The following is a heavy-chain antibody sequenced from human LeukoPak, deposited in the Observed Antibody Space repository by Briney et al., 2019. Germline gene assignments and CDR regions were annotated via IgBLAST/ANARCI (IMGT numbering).Heavy chain of an antibody. V-gene: IGHV4-59*01. CDR1: GGSISSYY. D-gene: IGHD3-3*01. CDR3: ARGVRDYDFWSGYYIDYYYMDV. CDR2: IYYSGST. Sequence: SETLSLTCTVSGGSISSYYWSWIRQPPGKGLEWIGYIYYSGSTNYNPSLKSRVTISVDTSKNQFSLKLSSVTAADTAVYYCARGVRDYDFWSGYYIDYYYMDVWGKGTTVTVSS. J-gene: IGHJ6*03.